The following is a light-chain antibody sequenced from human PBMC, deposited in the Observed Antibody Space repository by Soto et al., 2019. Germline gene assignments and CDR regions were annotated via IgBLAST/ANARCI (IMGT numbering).Light chain of an antibody. CDR2: GAS. V-gene: IGKV3-15*01. CDR3: QQYDNWPFT. Sequence: EVVMTQSPATLSVSPGEGATLSCRASQSVSSKFAWDQQKTGQAPRLLIYGASTRATGIPARFSGSESGTDFALTMSTLQSEDFAVYYCQQYDNWPFTFGPGTKVDIK. J-gene: IGKJ3*01. CDR1: QSVSSK.